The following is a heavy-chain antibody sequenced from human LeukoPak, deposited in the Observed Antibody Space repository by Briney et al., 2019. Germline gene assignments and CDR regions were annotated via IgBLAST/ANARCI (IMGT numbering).Heavy chain of an antibody. Sequence: SVKVSCKASGGTFSSYAISWVRQAPGQGLEWMGGIIPIFGTANYAQKFQGRVTMTRDTSISTAYMELSRLRSDDTAVYYCARVDSPRKLIGQKEPYCSSTSCSYPWGQGTLVTASS. D-gene: IGHD2-2*01. J-gene: IGHJ5*02. CDR2: IIPIFGTA. V-gene: IGHV1-69*05. CDR1: GGTFSSYA. CDR3: ARVDSPRKLIGQKEPYCSSTSCSYP.